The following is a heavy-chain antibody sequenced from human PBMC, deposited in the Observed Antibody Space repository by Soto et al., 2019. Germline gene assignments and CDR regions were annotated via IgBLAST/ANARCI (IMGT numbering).Heavy chain of an antibody. J-gene: IGHJ4*02. D-gene: IGHD5-18*01. V-gene: IGHV3-48*02. CDR2: ISSSSSTI. CDR3: ARARRIQQSLVF. Sequence: EVQLVESGGGLVQPGGSLRLSCAASGFTFSSYSMNWIRQAPGQGLEWVSYISSSSSTIYYADSVKGRFTISRDNAKNSRYLQMNSLRDEDTEVYYGARARRIQQSLVFGGQGTLVTVSS. CDR1: GFTFSSYS.